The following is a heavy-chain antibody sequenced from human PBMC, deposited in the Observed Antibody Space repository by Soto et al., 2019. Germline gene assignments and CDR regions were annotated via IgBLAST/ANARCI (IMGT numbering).Heavy chain of an antibody. CDR3: AREGVVPAAISSYYYYGMDV. CDR1: GGSVSSGSYY. V-gene: IGHV4-61*01. D-gene: IGHD2-2*02. J-gene: IGHJ6*02. Sequence: QVQLQESGPGLVKPSETLSLTCTVSGGSVSSGSYYWSWIRQPTGKGLEWIGYIYYSGSTNYNPSLKSRVTISVDTSKNQFSLKLSSVTASDTAVYYCAREGVVPAAISSYYYYGMDVWGQGTTVTVSS. CDR2: IYYSGST.